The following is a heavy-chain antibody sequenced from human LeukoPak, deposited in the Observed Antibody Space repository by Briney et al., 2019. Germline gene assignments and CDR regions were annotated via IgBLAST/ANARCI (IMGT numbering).Heavy chain of an antibody. CDR1: GYTFTSYY. D-gene: IGHD2-2*01. CDR2: INPSGGST. Sequence: ASVKVSCKASGYTFTSYYMHWVRQAPGQGLEWMGIINPSGGSTSYAQKFRGRVTMTRDTSTSTVYMELSSLRSEDTAVYYCAREKGKIVVVPAAMRGYYYYGMDVWGQGTTVTVSS. J-gene: IGHJ6*02. CDR3: AREKGKIVVVPAAMRGYYYYGMDV. V-gene: IGHV1-46*01.